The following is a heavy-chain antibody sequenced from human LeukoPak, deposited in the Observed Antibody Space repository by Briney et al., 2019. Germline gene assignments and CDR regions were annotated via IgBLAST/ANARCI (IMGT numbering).Heavy chain of an antibody. V-gene: IGHV3-48*03. CDR3: ARVAAADPYYYGMDV. Sequence: GGSLRLSCAASGFTFSSYEMNWVRQAPRKGLEWVSYISSSGSTVYYADSVKGRFTISRDNAKNSLYLQMNSLRAEDTAVYYCARVAAADPYYYGMDVWGQGTTVTVSS. D-gene: IGHD6-13*01. J-gene: IGHJ6*02. CDR1: GFTFSSYE. CDR2: ISSSGSTV.